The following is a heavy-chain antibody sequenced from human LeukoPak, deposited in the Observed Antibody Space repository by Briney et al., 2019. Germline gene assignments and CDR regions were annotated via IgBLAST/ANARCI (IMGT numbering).Heavy chain of an antibody. CDR2: ISYDGSNK. Sequence: GGSLRLSCAASGFTFRSYAMHWVRQAPGKGLEWVAVISYDGSNKYYADSVKGRFTISRDNSKNTLYLQMNSLRAEDTAVYYCARDLRYSSGWYGGSYYFDYWGQGTLVTVSS. D-gene: IGHD6-19*01. V-gene: IGHV3-30*04. CDR1: GFTFRSYA. CDR3: ARDLRYSSGWYGGSYYFDY. J-gene: IGHJ4*02.